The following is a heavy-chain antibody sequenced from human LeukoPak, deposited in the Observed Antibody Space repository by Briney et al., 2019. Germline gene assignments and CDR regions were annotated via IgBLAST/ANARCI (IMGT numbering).Heavy chain of an antibody. CDR2: ISGSGGST. D-gene: IGHD3-3*01. V-gene: IGHV3-23*01. CDR3: AKTLLHFGVVIPPFDY. CDR1: GFTFSSYA. Sequence: PGGSLRLSCAGSGFTFSSYAMSWVRQAPGKGLEWVSAISGSGGSTYYADSVKGRFTISRDNSKNTLYLQMNSLRAEDTAVYYCAKTLLHFGVVIPPFDYWGQGTLVTVSS. J-gene: IGHJ4*02.